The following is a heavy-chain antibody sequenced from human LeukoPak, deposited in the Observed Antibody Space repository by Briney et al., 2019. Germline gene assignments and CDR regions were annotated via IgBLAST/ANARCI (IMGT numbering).Heavy chain of an antibody. CDR3: ARLTLEYSSPVRDY. V-gene: IGHV4-39*01. CDR2: IYYSGST. D-gene: IGHD6-6*01. CDR1: GGSISSSSYY. Sequence: SETLSLTCTVSGGSISSSSYYWGWIRQPPGKGLEWIGSIYYSGSTYYNPSLKSWVTISVDTSKNQFSLKLSSVTAADTAVYYCARLTLEYSSPVRDYWGQGTLVTVSS. J-gene: IGHJ4*02.